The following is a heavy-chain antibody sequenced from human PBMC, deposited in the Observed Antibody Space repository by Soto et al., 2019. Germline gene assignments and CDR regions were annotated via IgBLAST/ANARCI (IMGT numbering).Heavy chain of an antibody. CDR3: ARWGTTGGLDV. CDR2: TSYDGSNK. CDR1: GFTFSSYV. V-gene: IGHV3-30*19. J-gene: IGHJ4*02. D-gene: IGHD3-16*01. Sequence: QVQLVESGGGVVQPGASQRLSCVGSGFTFSSYVIHWVRQAPGKGLEWVALTSYDGSNKYYDDSVKGRFTISRDNSRNTVDLHMDSLRLEDTALYYCARWGTTGGLDVWGQGTLVSVSS.